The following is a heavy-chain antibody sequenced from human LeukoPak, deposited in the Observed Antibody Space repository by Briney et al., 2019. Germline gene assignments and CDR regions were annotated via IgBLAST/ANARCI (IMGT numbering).Heavy chain of an antibody. V-gene: IGHV3-21*04. CDR1: GFTFSSYS. Sequence: GGSLRLSCAASGFTFSSYSMNWVRQAPGKGLEWVSVISSGSSYIYYADSVKGRFTISRDNTKNSLYLQMNSLRAEDTAVYYCAKDQNYYGSGSQQTWGQGTLVTVSS. J-gene: IGHJ5*02. CDR3: AKDQNYYGSGSQQT. CDR2: ISSGSSYI. D-gene: IGHD3-10*01.